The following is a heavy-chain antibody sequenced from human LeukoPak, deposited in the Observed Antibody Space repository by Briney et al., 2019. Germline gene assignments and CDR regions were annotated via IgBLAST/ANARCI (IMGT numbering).Heavy chain of an antibody. J-gene: IGHJ3*02. D-gene: IGHD6-13*01. CDR1: GGSISSYY. V-gene: IGHV4-4*07. CDR2: IYTSGST. Sequence: SETLSLTCTVSGGSISSYYWSWIRRPAGKGLEWIGRIYTSGSTNYNPSLKSRVTMSVDTSKNQFSLKLSSVTAADTAVYYCARADQTAAGLPDAFDIWGQGTMVTVSS. CDR3: ARADQTAAGLPDAFDI.